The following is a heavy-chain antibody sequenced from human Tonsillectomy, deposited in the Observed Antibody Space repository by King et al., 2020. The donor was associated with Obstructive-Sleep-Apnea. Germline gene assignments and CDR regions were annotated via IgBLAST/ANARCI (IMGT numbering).Heavy chain of an antibody. Sequence: VQLVESGGGLVQPGGSLRLSCAASGFTFSTYAMSWGRQAPGKGLEWVSVLSGSGGSTHYSDSVKGRCTISSDNSKNTLDLQMNSLRVEHTAVYYCVKDRREYGVIPAMYYFDYWGQGTLVTVSS. J-gene: IGHJ4*02. D-gene: IGHD2-2*01. V-gene: IGHV3-23*04. CDR1: GFTFSTYA. CDR3: VKDRREYGVIPAMYYFDY. CDR2: LSGSGGST.